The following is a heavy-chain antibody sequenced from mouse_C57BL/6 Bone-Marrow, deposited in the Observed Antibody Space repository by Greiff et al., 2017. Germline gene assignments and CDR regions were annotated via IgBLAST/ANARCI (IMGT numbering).Heavy chain of an antibody. V-gene: IGHV1-59*01. Sequence: QVQLQQPGAELVRPGTSVKLSCKASGYTFTSYWMPWVKQRPGQGLEWIGEIDPSDSYTNYNQKFKGKATLTVDKSSSTAYMQLSSLTSEDSAVDYFARTYCDYFAWFAYWGQGTLVTVSA. D-gene: IGHD2-4*01. J-gene: IGHJ3*01. CDR2: IDPSDSYT. CDR3: ARTYCDYFAWFAY. CDR1: GYTFTSYW.